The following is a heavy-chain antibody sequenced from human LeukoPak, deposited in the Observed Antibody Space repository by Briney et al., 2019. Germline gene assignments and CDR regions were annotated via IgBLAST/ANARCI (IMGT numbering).Heavy chain of an antibody. J-gene: IGHJ4*02. Sequence: GASVTVSCKASGYTFTSYYMHWVRQAPGQWLEWMGIINPSGGSTSYAQKFQGRVTMTRDTSTSTVYMELSSLRSEDTAVYYCARGSVVVVAAGYWGQGTLVTVSS. CDR2: INPSGGST. D-gene: IGHD2-15*01. CDR1: GYTFTSYY. CDR3: ARGSVVVVAAGY. V-gene: IGHV1-46*01.